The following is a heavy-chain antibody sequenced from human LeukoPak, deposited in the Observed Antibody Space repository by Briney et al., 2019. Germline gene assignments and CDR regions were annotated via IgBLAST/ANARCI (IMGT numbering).Heavy chain of an antibody. Sequence: PGGSLRLSCAASGFTFDDYGMNWVRQAPGKGLEWVSGINWNGGSTGYADSVKGRFTISRDNAKNSLYLQMNSLRAEDTAVYYCARVGNSGYYDSTGYWAYWFDPWGQGTLVTVSS. J-gene: IGHJ5*02. CDR2: INWNGGST. D-gene: IGHD3-22*01. CDR1: GFTFDDYG. CDR3: ARVGNSGYYDSTGYWAYWFDP. V-gene: IGHV3-20*04.